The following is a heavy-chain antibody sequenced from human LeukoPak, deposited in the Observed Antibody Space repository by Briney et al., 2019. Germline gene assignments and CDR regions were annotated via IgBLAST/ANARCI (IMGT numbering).Heavy chain of an antibody. CDR3: ARVEKKLIVGSTNHWFDP. Sequence: PGGSLRLSCAAFGFTFSSYQMHWVRQAPGKGLVWVSRINSDGSSRHYADSVKGRFTISRDNAKNTLYLQMNSLRADDTAVYYCARVEKKLIVGSTNHWFDPWGQGTLVTVSS. CDR1: GFTFSSYQ. V-gene: IGHV3-74*01. J-gene: IGHJ5*02. D-gene: IGHD1-26*01. CDR2: INSDGSSR.